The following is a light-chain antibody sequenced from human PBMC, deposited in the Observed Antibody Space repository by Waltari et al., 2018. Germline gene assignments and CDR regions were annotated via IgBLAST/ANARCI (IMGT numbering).Light chain of an antibody. CDR1: RGYSSNV. CDR2: VNSDGSH. V-gene: IGLV4-69*01. CDR3: QTGGHGTWV. J-gene: IGLJ3*02. Sequence: LVLTQSPSASASLGASVMLTCTLSRGYSSNVIAWLQQQPGKGPRYLMKVNSDGSHRKGDDIPDRFSASNSGTEYYLTISSLQSEDEADYYCQTGGHGTWVFGGGTKLTVL.